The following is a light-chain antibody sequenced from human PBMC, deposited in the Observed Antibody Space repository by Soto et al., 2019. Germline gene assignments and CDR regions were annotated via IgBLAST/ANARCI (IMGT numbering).Light chain of an antibody. CDR3: SSYAGSNIGV. V-gene: IGLV2-8*01. CDR2: EVS. Sequence: QSALTQPPSGSGSPGQSVTISCTGTSSDVGGYNYVSWYQQHPGKAPKLMIYEVSKRPSGVPDRFSGSKSGNTASLTVSGLQAEDEADYYCSSYAGSNIGVFGGGTKLTVL. J-gene: IGLJ2*01. CDR1: SSDVGGYNY.